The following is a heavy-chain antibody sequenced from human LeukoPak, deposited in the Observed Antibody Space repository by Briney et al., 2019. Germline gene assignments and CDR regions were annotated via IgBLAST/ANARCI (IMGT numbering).Heavy chain of an antibody. CDR3: ARGFVAPGPDY. Sequence: GVSVKVSCKASGYTFNNYDIHWVRQAPGQGLEWMGWISAYGNTNSAQKLQGRVTMTTDTSTSTAYMELRSLKSDDTAVYYCARGFVAPGPDYRGQGTLVTVSS. V-gene: IGHV1-18*01. D-gene: IGHD5-12*01. J-gene: IGHJ4*02. CDR1: GYTFNNYD. CDR2: ISAYGNT.